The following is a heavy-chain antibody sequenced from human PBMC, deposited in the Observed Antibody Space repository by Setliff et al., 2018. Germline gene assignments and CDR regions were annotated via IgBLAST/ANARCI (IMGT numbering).Heavy chain of an antibody. CDR2: TYYRGST. J-gene: IGHJ1*01. D-gene: IGHD3-22*01. V-gene: IGHV4-39*07. CDR3: ARGLNKYYYDSSGYPLDPFQH. Sequence: PSETLSLTCTVSGGSISTATYYWGWIRQPPGKGLEWIGSTYYRGSTYYNPSLKSRVTMSIDKSNNQFSLNLRSVTAAETAVYYCARGLNKYYYDSSGYPLDPFQHWGQGTLVTVSS. CDR1: GGSISTATYY.